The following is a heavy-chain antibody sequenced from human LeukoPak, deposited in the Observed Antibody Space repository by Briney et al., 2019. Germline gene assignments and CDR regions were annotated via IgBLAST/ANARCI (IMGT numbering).Heavy chain of an antibody. CDR3: ARGPWPADY. CDR2: IYYSGST. Sequence: PSETLSLTCTVSGGSISSYYWSWIRQPPGKGLEWIGYIYYSGSTNYNPSLKSRVTISVDTSKNQFSLKLTSVTAADTAVYYCARGPWPADYWGQGPWSPSPQ. V-gene: IGHV4-59*13. D-gene: IGHD5-24*01. J-gene: IGHJ4*02. CDR1: GGSISSYY.